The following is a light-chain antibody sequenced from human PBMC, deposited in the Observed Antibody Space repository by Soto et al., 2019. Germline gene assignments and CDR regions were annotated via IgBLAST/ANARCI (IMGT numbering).Light chain of an antibody. J-gene: IGKJ3*01. CDR2: GAS. CDR1: QSISSY. Sequence: DIQMTQSPSSLSASVGDRVTITCRASQSISSYLNWYQQKPGKAPKLLIYGASSLQSGVPSRFSGSGSGTDFTLTISSLQPEDFATYYCQQSYSTPPFTFGPGTKVDSK. V-gene: IGKV1-39*01. CDR3: QQSYSTPPFT.